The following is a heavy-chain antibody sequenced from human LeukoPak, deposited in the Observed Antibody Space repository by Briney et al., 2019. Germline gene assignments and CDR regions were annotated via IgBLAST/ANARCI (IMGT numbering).Heavy chain of an antibody. D-gene: IGHD3-22*01. Sequence: TPSETLSLTCAVSGGSISTHNWWQWVRQSPGRGLEWIGEIYHSGHTNYNPSLKGRVIMSIDKSMDQFSLKVNSVTAADTAVYYCARDSEVYYYDSSGYSEKTYYYYGMDVWGQGTTVTVSS. CDR3: ARDSEVYYYDSSGYSEKTYYYYGMDV. CDR2: IYHSGHT. V-gene: IGHV4-4*02. J-gene: IGHJ6*02. CDR1: GGSISTHNW.